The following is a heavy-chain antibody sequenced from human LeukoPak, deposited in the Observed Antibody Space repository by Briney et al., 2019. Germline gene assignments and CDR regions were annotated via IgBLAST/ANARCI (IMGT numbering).Heavy chain of an antibody. CDR2: IAANGDS. CDR1: GFAFYNFD. Sequence: GGSLRLSCAASGFAFYNFDVHWVRQTGKDLEWVSVIAANGDSYYSGSVKGRLTISRDNDNNALYLQMNSLRDGDTAVYYCARGYSYRFDYWGQGTLVTVSS. D-gene: IGHD4-11*01. J-gene: IGHJ4*02. V-gene: IGHV3-13*01. CDR3: ARGYSYRFDY.